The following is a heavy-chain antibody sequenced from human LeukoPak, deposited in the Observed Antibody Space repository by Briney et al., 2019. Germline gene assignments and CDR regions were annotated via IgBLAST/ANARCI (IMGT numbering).Heavy chain of an antibody. CDR2: ISAYNGNT. V-gene: IGHV1-18*04. CDR3: ARVLTYYDISTGYSTYYFDY. Sequence: GASVKVSCKASGYTFTSYGISWVRQAPGQGLEWMGWISAYNGNTNYAQKLQGRVTMTTDTSTSTAYMELSSLRSEDTAVYYCARVLTYYDISTGYSTYYFDYWGQGTLVTVSS. CDR1: GYTFTSYG. D-gene: IGHD3-9*01. J-gene: IGHJ4*02.